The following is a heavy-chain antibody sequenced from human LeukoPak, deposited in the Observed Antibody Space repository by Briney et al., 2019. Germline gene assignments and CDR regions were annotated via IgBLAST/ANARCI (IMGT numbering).Heavy chain of an antibody. CDR1: GGTFSSYA. V-gene: IGHV1-69*05. J-gene: IGHJ5*02. Sequence: SVKVSCKASGGTFSSYAISWVRQAPGQGLEWMGGIIPIFGTANYAQKFQGRVTITTDESTSTAYMELSSLRSEDTAVCYCARDWHYDFWSGYWAWFDPWGQGTLVTVSS. D-gene: IGHD3-3*01. CDR2: IIPIFGTA. CDR3: ARDWHYDFWSGYWAWFDP.